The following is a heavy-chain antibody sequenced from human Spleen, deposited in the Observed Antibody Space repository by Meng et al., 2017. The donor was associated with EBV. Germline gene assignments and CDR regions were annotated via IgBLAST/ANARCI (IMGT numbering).Heavy chain of an antibody. J-gene: IGHJ4*02. CDR1: GYTFSLYG. V-gene: IGHV1-18*01. D-gene: IGHD6-6*01. CDR2: ISGYNGNT. Sequence: QCYLGQSGGEVKTPGGSVKCSCKASGYTFSLYGITWVRQAPGQGLEWMGWISGYNGNTNYAPKFQGRVTMTTDTSTSTAYMELVSLTSDDTAVYYCARGEFSTSSDCDYWGQGTLVTVSS. CDR3: ARGEFSTSSDCDY.